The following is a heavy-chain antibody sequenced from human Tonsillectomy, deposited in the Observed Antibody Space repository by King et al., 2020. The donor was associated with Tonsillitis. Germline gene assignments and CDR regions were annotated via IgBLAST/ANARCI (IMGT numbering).Heavy chain of an antibody. CDR2: ISGSGGST. V-gene: IGHV3-23*04. CDR3: AKDYRRGGNSYGDAFDI. D-gene: IGHD4-23*01. Sequence: VQLVESGGGLVQPGGSLRLSCAASGFTFSSYAMSWVRQAPGKGLEWVSAISGSGGSTYYADSVKGRFTISRDNSKNTLYLQMNSLRAEDTAVYYCAKDYRRGGNSYGDAFDIWGQGTMVTVSS. CDR1: GFTFSSYA. J-gene: IGHJ3*02.